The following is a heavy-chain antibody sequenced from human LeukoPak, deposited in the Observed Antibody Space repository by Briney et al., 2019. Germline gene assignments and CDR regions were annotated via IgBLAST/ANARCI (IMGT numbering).Heavy chain of an antibody. V-gene: IGHV4-34*01. CDR3: ARLGYSSSI. J-gene: IGHJ4*02. Sequence: SETLSLTCAVYGGSFSGYYWSWIRQPPGKGLEWIGEISHSGSTNYNPSLKSRVTISVDTSKNQFSLKLSSVTAADTAVYYCARLGYSSSIWGQGTLVTVSS. CDR2: ISHSGST. D-gene: IGHD6-13*01. CDR1: GGSFSGYY.